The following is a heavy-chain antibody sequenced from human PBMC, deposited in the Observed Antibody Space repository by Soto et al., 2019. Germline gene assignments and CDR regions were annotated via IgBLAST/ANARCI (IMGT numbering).Heavy chain of an antibody. Sequence: PGGSLRLSCAASGFTFSSYAMGWVRQAPGKGLEWVSAISGSGGSTYYADSVKGRFTISRDNSKNTLYLQMNSLRAKDTAVYYCAKLGPYYDFWSGYLYFDYWGQGTLVTVSS. J-gene: IGHJ4*02. V-gene: IGHV3-23*01. D-gene: IGHD3-3*01. CDR2: ISGSGGST. CDR3: AKLGPYYDFWSGYLYFDY. CDR1: GFTFSSYA.